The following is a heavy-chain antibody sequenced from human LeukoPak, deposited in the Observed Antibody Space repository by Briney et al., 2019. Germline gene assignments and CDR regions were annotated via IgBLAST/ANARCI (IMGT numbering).Heavy chain of an antibody. CDR3: ARQNTPHGNFDY. CDR1: WFTFSSYD. Sequence: GGSLRLSCAASWFTFSSYDMHWVRQATGKGLEWVSAIGVAANTFYSGSVKGRFTISRENAKNSLYLLMTSLRAEDTAVYYCARQNTPHGNFDYWGQGILVTVSS. D-gene: IGHD1-26*01. V-gene: IGHV3-13*01. J-gene: IGHJ4*02. CDR2: IGVAANT.